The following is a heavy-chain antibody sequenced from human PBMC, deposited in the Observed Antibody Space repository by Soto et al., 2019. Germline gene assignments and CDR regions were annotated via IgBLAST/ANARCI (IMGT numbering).Heavy chain of an antibody. CDR2: TYYRSKWYN. V-gene: IGHV6-1*01. CDR3: ARAPSITIFGVVIDDYYYYGMDV. Sequence: QTLSLTCAISGDSVSSNSAAWNWIGQSPSRGLEWLGRTYYRSKWYNDYAVSVKSRITINPDTSKNQFSLQLNSVTPEDTAVYYCARAPSITIFGVVIDDYYYYGMDVWGQGTTVTVSS. D-gene: IGHD3-3*01. J-gene: IGHJ6*02. CDR1: GDSVSSNSAA.